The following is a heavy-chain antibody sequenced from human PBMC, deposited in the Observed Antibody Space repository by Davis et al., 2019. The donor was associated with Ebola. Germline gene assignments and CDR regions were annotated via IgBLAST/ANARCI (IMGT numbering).Heavy chain of an antibody. D-gene: IGHD4-17*01. J-gene: IGHJ2*01. Sequence: DSLKGRFTISRDNSKNTLYLQMNSLRAEDTALYYCAKDKTTVTQYWYFDLWGRGTLVTVSS. CDR3: AKDKTTVTQYWYFDL. V-gene: IGHV3-30*02.